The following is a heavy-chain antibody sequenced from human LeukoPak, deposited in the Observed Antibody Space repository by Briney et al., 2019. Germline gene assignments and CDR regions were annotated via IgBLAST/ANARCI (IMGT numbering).Heavy chain of an antibody. CDR3: ARDSFGYFDY. J-gene: IGHJ4*02. Sequence: GGSLRLSCAASGFTFSSYAMHWVRQAPGKGLEWVAVIWYDGINKYYADSVKGRFTISRDNAKNSLYLQMNSLRAEDTAVYYCARDSFGYFDYWGQGTLVTVSS. CDR2: IWYDGINK. CDR1: GFTFSSYA. D-gene: IGHD3-3*01. V-gene: IGHV3-33*01.